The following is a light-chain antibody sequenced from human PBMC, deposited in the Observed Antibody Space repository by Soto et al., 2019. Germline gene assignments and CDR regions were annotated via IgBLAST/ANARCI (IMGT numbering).Light chain of an antibody. Sequence: EIVLTQSPGTLSLSLGERATLSCRASQSVSSSNLAWYQQKPGQAPRLLIYAASSRATGIPDRFSGSGSGTDFALTISRLEPEDFAVYYCQQYGSSPRTFGQGTKVDIK. J-gene: IGKJ1*01. V-gene: IGKV3-20*01. CDR2: AAS. CDR3: QQYGSSPRT. CDR1: QSVSSSN.